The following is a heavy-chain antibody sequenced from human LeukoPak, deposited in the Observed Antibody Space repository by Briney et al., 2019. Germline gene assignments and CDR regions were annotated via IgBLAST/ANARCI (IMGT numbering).Heavy chain of an antibody. CDR1: GFTFSSYG. Sequence: GGSLRLSCAASGFTFSSYGMHWVRQAPGKGLEWVAVIWYDGSNKYYADSVKGRFTISRDNSKNTLYLQMNSLRAEDTAVFYCARETIVSSSLDYWGQGTLVTVSS. D-gene: IGHD3-16*02. CDR3: ARETIVSSSLDY. J-gene: IGHJ4*02. V-gene: IGHV3-33*01. CDR2: IWYDGSNK.